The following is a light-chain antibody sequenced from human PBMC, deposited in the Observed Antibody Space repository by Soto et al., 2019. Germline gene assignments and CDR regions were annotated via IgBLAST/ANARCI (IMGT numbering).Light chain of an antibody. J-gene: IGLJ1*01. Sequence: QSALTQAASVSGSPGQSITISCTGTSSDVGGSNYVSWYQQFPGKVPKLLISNVSHRPSGVSSRFSGSKSGNTASLTISGLQAEDXADYFCTSSTTDSLYVFGTGTKLTVL. CDR2: NVS. CDR1: SSDVGGSNY. CDR3: TSSTTDSLYV. V-gene: IGLV2-14*01.